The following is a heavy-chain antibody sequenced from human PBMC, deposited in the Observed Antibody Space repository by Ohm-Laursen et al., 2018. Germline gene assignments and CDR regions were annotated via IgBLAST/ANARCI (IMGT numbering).Heavy chain of an antibody. CDR1: GFTFGNFW. Sequence: SLRLSCAASGFTFGNFWMAWVRQAPGRGLDWVANIKQDGSEKYYVDSVKGRFSISRDNAKNSLYLQMNSLRAEDTAMYYCATGRGDYWGQGTPVTVSS. CDR3: ATGRGDY. CDR2: IKQDGSEK. J-gene: IGHJ4*02. V-gene: IGHV3-7*01.